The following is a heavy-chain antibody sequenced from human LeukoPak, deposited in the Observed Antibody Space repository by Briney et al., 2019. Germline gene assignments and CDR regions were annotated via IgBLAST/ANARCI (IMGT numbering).Heavy chain of an antibody. Sequence: ASVKVSCKASGYTFSWYGISWVRQAPGQGLEWMGWISAYNGNTNEAQKLQGRVTMTTDTSTSTAYMELRSLRSDDTAVYCCARESSSWTFDYWGQGTLVTVSS. D-gene: IGHD6-13*01. CDR1: GYTFSWYG. J-gene: IGHJ4*02. CDR2: ISAYNGNT. CDR3: ARESSSWTFDY. V-gene: IGHV1-18*01.